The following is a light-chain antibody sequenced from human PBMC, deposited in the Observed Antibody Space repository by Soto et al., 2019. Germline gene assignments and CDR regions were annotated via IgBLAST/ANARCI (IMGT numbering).Light chain of an antibody. Sequence: DIQMTQSPSTLSASVGDRVTITCRASQSINIWLAWYQQKPGRAPKLLIYPASSLQSGVPSRFAGSGSGTEFTLTISSLQPEDSATYYCLQHNVYPLTFGGGTKVDIK. J-gene: IGKJ4*01. V-gene: IGKV1-5*01. CDR3: LQHNVYPLT. CDR2: PAS. CDR1: QSINIW.